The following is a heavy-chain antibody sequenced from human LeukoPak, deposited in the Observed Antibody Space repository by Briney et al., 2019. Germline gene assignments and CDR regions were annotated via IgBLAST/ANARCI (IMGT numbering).Heavy chain of an antibody. Sequence: GGSLRLSCAASGFTFSSYEMNWVRQAPGKGLEWVSYISSSGSTIYYADSVKGRFTISRDNAKNSLYLQMNSLRAEDTAVYYCAREGGRGHHFDYWGQGTLVTVSS. CDR3: AREGGRGHHFDY. V-gene: IGHV3-48*03. CDR2: ISSSGSTI. D-gene: IGHD2-21*01. J-gene: IGHJ4*02. CDR1: GFTFSSYE.